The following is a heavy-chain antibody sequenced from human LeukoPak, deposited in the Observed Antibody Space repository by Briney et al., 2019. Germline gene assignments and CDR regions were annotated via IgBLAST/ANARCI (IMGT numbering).Heavy chain of an antibody. CDR3: ARDPVVRGVYDGLDI. Sequence: ASVKVSCKASGYTFTGYYMHWVRQAPGQGLEWMGWINPNSGGTDYAQKFQGRVTMTRDTSISTAYMELNSLRSDDTAVYYCARDPVVRGVYDGLDIWGQGTMVTVS. CDR2: INPNSGGT. CDR1: GYTFTGYY. D-gene: IGHD3-10*01. J-gene: IGHJ3*02. V-gene: IGHV1-2*02.